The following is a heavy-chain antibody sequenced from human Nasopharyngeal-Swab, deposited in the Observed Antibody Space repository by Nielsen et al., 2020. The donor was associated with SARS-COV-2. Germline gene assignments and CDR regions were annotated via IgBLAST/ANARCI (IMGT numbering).Heavy chain of an antibody. CDR3: AREAAGTGSYPDY. V-gene: IGHV3-33*01. D-gene: IGHD6-13*01. Sequence: SLKISCAASGFTFRSYGMHWVRQAPGKGLEWVAVIWYDGSNKYYADSVKGRFTISRDNSKNTLYLQMNSLRAEDTAVYYCAREAAGTGSYPDYWGQGTLVTVSS. CDR1: GFTFRSYG. J-gene: IGHJ4*02. CDR2: IWYDGSNK.